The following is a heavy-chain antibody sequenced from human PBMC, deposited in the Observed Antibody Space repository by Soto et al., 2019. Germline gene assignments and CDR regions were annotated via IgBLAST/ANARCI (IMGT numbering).Heavy chain of an antibody. CDR2: IKQDGSEK. J-gene: IGHJ5*02. V-gene: IGHV3-7*03. CDR3: ARDPPNHSGYAQPWFDP. CDR1: GFTFSSYW. D-gene: IGHD5-12*01. Sequence: GGSLRLSCAASGFTFSSYWMSWVRQAPGKGLEWVANIKQDGSEKYYVDSVKGRFTISRDNAKNSLYLQMNSLRAEDTAVYYCARDPPNHSGYAQPWFDPWGQGTLVTVSS.